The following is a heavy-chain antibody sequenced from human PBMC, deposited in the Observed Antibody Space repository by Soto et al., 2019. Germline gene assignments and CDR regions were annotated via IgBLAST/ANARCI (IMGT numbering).Heavy chain of an antibody. CDR2: IYYSGST. CDR3: ARHKPLAYCSGGSCYTDAFDI. V-gene: IGHV4-59*08. D-gene: IGHD2-15*01. CDR1: GGSISSYY. J-gene: IGHJ3*02. Sequence: SETLSLTCTVSGGSISSYYWSWIRQPPGKGLEWIGYIYYSGSTNYNPSLKSRVTISVDTSKNQFSLKLSSVTAADTAVYYCARHKPLAYCSGGSCYTDAFDIWGQGTMVTVSS.